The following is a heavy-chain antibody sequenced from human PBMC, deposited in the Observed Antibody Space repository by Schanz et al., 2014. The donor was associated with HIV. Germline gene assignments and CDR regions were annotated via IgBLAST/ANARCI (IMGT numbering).Heavy chain of an antibody. D-gene: IGHD3-9*01. CDR2: ITDSGDKT. V-gene: IGHV3-23*01. Sequence: EALLLESGGGLVQPGGSLRLSCRGSEFPFSHNAMAWVRQAPGKGLQWVSSITDSGDKTDYTDSVKGRVTISRVNSKNTLYLQMNSLRVEDTAVYYCAKADEIRHFDWYHPPFDSWGQGTLVTVSS. CDR3: AKADEIRHFDWYHPPFDS. J-gene: IGHJ4*02. CDR1: EFPFSHNA.